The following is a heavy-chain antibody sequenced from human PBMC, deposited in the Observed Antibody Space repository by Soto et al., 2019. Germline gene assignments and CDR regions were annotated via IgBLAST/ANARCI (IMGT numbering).Heavy chain of an antibody. Sequence: EVQLLESGGGLVQPGGSLRLSCAASGFAFSSYAMNWVRQAPGKGLEWVSVISDSGDSTYYADSVKGRFTISRDNSKNTLYLQMNSLRAEDTAVYYCAKDRNDYGGNRFRFDPWGQGTLVTVSS. J-gene: IGHJ5*02. V-gene: IGHV3-23*01. D-gene: IGHD4-17*01. CDR1: GFAFSSYA. CDR3: AKDRNDYGGNRFRFDP. CDR2: ISDSGDST.